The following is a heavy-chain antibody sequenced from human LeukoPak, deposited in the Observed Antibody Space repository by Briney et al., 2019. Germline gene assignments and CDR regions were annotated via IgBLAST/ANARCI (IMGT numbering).Heavy chain of an antibody. CDR2: IYPGDSDT. CDR3: ARHLYPHTEFDF. CDR1: GYNFTRYW. V-gene: IGHV5-51*01. J-gene: IGHJ4*02. Sequence: GEALQISCKGSGYNFTRYWIAGGRPLPGKGREGMGIIYPGDSDTRYNPSFQGQVTISADKSISTAYLQWSSLKASDTAMCYCARHLYPHTEFDFWGQGTLVTVSS. D-gene: IGHD1-14*01.